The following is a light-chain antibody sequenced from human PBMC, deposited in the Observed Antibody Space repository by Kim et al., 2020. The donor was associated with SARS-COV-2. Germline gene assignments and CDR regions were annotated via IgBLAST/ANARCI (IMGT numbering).Light chain of an antibody. J-gene: IGLJ2*01. CDR3: SSYAGGSSLL. Sequence: QSAPTQPPSASGSPGQSVTISCTGTSSDVGGYNSVSWFQQHPGKVPKLIIYEVNKRPSGVPDRFSGSASGSTASLTVSGLQAEDEAEYYCSSYAGGSSLLFGGGTQLTVL. V-gene: IGLV2-8*01. CDR2: EVN. CDR1: SSDVGGYNS.